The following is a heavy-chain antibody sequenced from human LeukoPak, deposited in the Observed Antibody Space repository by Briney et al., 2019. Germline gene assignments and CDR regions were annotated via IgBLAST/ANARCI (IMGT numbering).Heavy chain of an antibody. CDR1: GGSISSYL. Sequence: SETLSLTCTVSGGSISSYLWSWIRQSAGKGLEWIGRIYTSGSTNYNPSLKSRVTMSVDTSKNQFSLNLSSVTAADTAVYYCARDRGESGSYDWFDPWGQGTLVTVSS. D-gene: IGHD1-26*01. J-gene: IGHJ5*02. V-gene: IGHV4-4*07. CDR2: IYTSGST. CDR3: ARDRGESGSYDWFDP.